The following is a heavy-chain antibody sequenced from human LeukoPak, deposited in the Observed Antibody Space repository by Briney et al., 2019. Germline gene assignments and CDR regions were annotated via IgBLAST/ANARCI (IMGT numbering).Heavy chain of an antibody. V-gene: IGHV3-30*18. Sequence: AGGSLRLSCAASGFTFSSYGMHWVRQAPGKGLEWVAVISYDGSNKYYADSVKGRFTISRDNSKNTLYLQMNSLRAEDTAVYYCANIYGQAPDYWGQGTLVTVSS. D-gene: IGHD4-17*01. CDR1: GFTFSSYG. CDR3: ANIYGQAPDY. J-gene: IGHJ4*02. CDR2: ISYDGSNK.